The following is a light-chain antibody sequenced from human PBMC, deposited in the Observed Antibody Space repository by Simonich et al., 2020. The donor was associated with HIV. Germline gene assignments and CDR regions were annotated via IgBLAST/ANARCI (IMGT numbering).Light chain of an antibody. CDR3: QQYGSSPPYT. J-gene: IGKJ2*01. Sequence: EIVMTQSPATLSVSPGERATLSCRSSQSVRSNLVWYQQKPGQAPRLRIYGASTRATAIPARFSGSGSGTEFTLTISSMQSEDFAVYYCQQYGSSPPYTFGQGTKLEIK. V-gene: IGKV3-15*01. CDR1: QSVRSN. CDR2: GAS.